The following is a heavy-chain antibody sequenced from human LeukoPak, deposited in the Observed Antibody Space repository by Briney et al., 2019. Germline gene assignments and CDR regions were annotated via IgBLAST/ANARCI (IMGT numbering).Heavy chain of an antibody. J-gene: IGHJ4*02. V-gene: IGHV3-30-3*01. CDR2: ISYDGSNK. CDR1: GFTFSSYA. CDR3: ARGLYCSGGSCGGGDY. D-gene: IGHD2-15*01. Sequence: GGSLRLSCAASGFTFSSYAMHWVRQAPGKGLEWVAVISYDGSNKYYADSVRGRFTISRDNSKNTLYLQMNSLRAEDTAVYFCARGLYCSGGSCGGGDYWGQGTLVTVSS.